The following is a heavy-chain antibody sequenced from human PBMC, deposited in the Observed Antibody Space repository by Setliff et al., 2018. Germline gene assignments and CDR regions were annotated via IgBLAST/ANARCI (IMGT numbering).Heavy chain of an antibody. Sequence: ASVKVSCKSSGYIFRSYGLSWVRQAPGQGLEWMGWISSYNGHTNYARKVQSRVTMTTDTSTGTAPMELRSLRSDDTAIYYCAISTLFICTGGNCPNAFDVWGQGTVFTVSS. CDR1: GYIFRSYG. V-gene: IGHV1-18*01. D-gene: IGHD2-8*02. J-gene: IGHJ3*01. CDR2: ISSYNGHT. CDR3: AISTLFICTGGNCPNAFDV.